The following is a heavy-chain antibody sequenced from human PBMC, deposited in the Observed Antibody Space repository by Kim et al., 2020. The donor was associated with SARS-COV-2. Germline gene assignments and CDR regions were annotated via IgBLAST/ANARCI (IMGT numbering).Heavy chain of an antibody. Sequence: SETLFLTCAVYGGSLRGYYWSWIRQPPGKGLEWIGKIHESGNINYNPSLKSRVTMSIDTSKNQFSLRLTSVTAADTAFYYCTRGRAGVVPAPILGIGPHYDYFIMDVWGRGAPVTVSS. V-gene: IGHV4-34*01. CDR3: TRGRAGVVPAPILGIGPHYDYFIMDV. CDR2: IHESGNI. D-gene: IGHD2-2*01. CDR1: GGSLRGYY. J-gene: IGHJ6*02.